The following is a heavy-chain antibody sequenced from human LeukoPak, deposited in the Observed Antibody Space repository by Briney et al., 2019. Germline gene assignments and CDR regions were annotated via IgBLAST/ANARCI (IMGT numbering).Heavy chain of an antibody. CDR3: ARSTYYDFWSGASFDY. D-gene: IGHD3-3*01. J-gene: IGHJ4*02. CDR1: GGSISSSSYY. CDR2: IYYSGST. Sequence: SETLSLTCTVSGGSISSSSYYWGWIRQPPGKGLEWIGSIYYSGSTYYNPSLKSRVTISVDTSKNQFSPKLSSVTAADTAVYYCARSTYYDFWSGASFDYWGQGTLVTVSS. V-gene: IGHV4-39*01.